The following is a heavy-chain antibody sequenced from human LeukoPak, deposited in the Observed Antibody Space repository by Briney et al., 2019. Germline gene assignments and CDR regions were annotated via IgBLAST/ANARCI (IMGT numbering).Heavy chain of an antibody. CDR2: INPNSGGR. CDR1: GYNFIDYY. J-gene: IGHJ4*02. D-gene: IGHD5-24*01. Sequence: ASVKVSCKASGYNFIDYYMHWVRQAPGQGLEWLGWINPNSGGRNYAQKFQGRVTMTGDTSIITAFMELSRLTFDDTAVYYCAREGYEEMSTTDFDYWGQGTLVTVSS. V-gene: IGHV1-2*02. CDR3: AREGYEEMSTTDFDY.